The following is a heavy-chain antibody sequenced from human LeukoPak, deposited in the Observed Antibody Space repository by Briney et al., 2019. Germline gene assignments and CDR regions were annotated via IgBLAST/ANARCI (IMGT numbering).Heavy chain of an antibody. V-gene: IGHV3-23*01. CDR3: AKGGIRIPDYYYYYMDV. Sequence: GGSLRLSCAASGFTFSSYAMSWVRQAPGKGLEWVSAISGSGGSTYYADSVKGRFTISRDNSKNTLYLQMNSLRAEDTAVYYCAKGGIRIPDYYYYYMDVWGKGTTVTVSS. J-gene: IGHJ6*03. D-gene: IGHD2-21*01. CDR1: GFTFSSYA. CDR2: ISGSGGST.